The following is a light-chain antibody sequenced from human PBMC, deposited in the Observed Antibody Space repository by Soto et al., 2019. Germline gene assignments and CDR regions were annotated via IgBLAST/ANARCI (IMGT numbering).Light chain of an antibody. CDR2: WAS. J-gene: IGKJ1*01. Sequence: DIMLTQSPESLAVPLGGGATINCKSNQSLYFNSHNKNYLSWYQQKVGQPPSLLTYWASTRASGVPDRFSGGGSGTDFTLTIRSLKAEDAAIYFCHQFYGTRTFGQGTKVEV. CDR3: HQFYGTRT. V-gene: IGKV4-1*01. CDR1: QSLYFNSHNKNY.